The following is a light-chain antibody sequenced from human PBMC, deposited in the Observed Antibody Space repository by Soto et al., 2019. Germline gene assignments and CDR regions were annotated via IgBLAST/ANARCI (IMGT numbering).Light chain of an antibody. CDR1: SSDVGGYKY. V-gene: IGLV2-14*01. J-gene: IGLJ1*01. Sequence: QSALTQPASVSGSPGQSITISCTGTSSDVGGYKYVSWYQQHPGKAPKLMIYDVSNRPSGVSNRCSGSKSAYTASLTISGLQADDEADYNCSSYRSSSTLVFGTGTKVTGL. CDR3: SSYRSSSTLV. CDR2: DVS.